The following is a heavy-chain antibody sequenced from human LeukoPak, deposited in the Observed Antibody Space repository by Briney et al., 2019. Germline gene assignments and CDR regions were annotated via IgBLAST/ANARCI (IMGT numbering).Heavy chain of an antibody. CDR2: INTHTGYT. D-gene: IGHD1-1*01. J-gene: IGHJ3*02. CDR1: GYTFNTHA. V-gene: IGHV1-18*01. CDR3: ARGATGSHDAFDI. Sequence: ASVKVSCKASGYTFNTHALNWVRQAPGQGLEWMGGINTHTGYTNYAQNFRGRVTMTTATSTSTAYMELRTLRSDDTAFYYCARGATGSHDAFDIWGQGTMVTVSS.